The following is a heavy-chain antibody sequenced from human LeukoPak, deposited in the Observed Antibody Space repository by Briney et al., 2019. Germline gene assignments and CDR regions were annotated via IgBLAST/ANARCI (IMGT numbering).Heavy chain of an antibody. Sequence: SETLSLTCTVSGGSISFYYWTWIRQPPGKGLEWIGYIYYSGSTNYNPSLKSRVTISVDTSKNQFSLKLTPVTAADTAVYHCARHGGIIAAAGTRAFDIWGQGTMVTVSS. D-gene: IGHD6-13*01. CDR1: GGSISFYY. CDR3: ARHGGIIAAAGTRAFDI. CDR2: IYYSGST. V-gene: IGHV4-59*08. J-gene: IGHJ3*02.